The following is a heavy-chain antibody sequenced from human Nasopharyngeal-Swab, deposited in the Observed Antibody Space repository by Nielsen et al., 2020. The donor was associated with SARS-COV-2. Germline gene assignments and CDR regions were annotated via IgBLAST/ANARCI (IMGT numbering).Heavy chain of an antibody. CDR2: FNSDGSYT. D-gene: IGHD4-17*01. CDR3: ARYDYGDYFDY. Sequence: GGSLRLSCAASGFTLSSDWTHWVRQAPGKGLGWVSRFNSDGSYTSYPDSVKGRFTISRDNAKNTLYLQMNSLRAEDTAVYYCARYDYGDYFDYWGLGTLVTVSS. J-gene: IGHJ4*01. V-gene: IGHV3-74*01. CDR1: GFTLSSDW.